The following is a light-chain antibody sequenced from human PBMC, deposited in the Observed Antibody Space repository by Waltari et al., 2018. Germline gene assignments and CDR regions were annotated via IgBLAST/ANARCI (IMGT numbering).Light chain of an antibody. Sequence: QSALTQPASVSGSPGQAITISCTGTGSDIGGYNYVSWYQQHPGKAPKLLIYGVNSRSSVVSNRFSGSKSGYAASLTISGLQAEDEAHYYCSSFTSTNTWVFGGGTKLTVL. CDR3: SSFTSTNTWV. V-gene: IGLV2-14*03. CDR2: GVN. CDR1: GSDIGGYNY. J-gene: IGLJ3*02.